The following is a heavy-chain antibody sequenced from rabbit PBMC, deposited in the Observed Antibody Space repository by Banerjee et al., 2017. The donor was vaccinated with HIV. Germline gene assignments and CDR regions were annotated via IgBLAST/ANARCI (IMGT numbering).Heavy chain of an antibody. D-gene: IGHD1-1*01. Sequence: QSLEESGGGLVQPEGSLTLTCKASGFSFSGGYFITWVRQAPGKGLEWIACIHVGNGNTWYASWAKGRFTISKTSSTTVTLQLTSLTAADTATYFCARAGGFENYFNLWGPGTLVTVS. CDR3: ARAGGFENYFNL. CDR1: GFSFSGGYF. J-gene: IGHJ4*01. V-gene: IGHV1S40*01. CDR2: IHVGNGNT.